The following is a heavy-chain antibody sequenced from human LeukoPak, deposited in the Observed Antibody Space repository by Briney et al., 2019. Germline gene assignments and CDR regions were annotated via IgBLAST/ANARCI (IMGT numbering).Heavy chain of an antibody. CDR3: ARESLSSGWFDP. J-gene: IGHJ5*02. Sequence: TSETLSLTCTVSGGSVSSGSYYWSWIRQPPGKGLEWIGYIYNSGSTDYNPSLKSRVTISVDTSKNQLSLNLSTVTAADTAVYYCARESLSSGWFDPWGQGTLVTVFS. CDR2: IYNSGST. V-gene: IGHV4-61*01. CDR1: GGSVSSGSYY.